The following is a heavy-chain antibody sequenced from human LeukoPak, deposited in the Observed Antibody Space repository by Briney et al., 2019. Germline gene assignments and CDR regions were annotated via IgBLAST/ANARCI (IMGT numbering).Heavy chain of an antibody. CDR2: INAGNGNT. Sequence: AASVKVSCKASGYTFTSYAMHWVRQAPGQRLEWMGWINAGNGNTKYSQKFQGRVTITRDTSASTAYMELSSLRSEDTAVYYCARGPQCYDILSAQTGFDPWGQGTLVTVSS. CDR1: GYTFTSYA. V-gene: IGHV1-3*01. D-gene: IGHD3-9*01. CDR3: ARGPQCYDILSAQTGFDP. J-gene: IGHJ5*02.